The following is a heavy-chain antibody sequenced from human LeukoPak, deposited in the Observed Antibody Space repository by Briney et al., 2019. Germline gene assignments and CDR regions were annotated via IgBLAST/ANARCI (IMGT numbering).Heavy chain of an antibody. CDR2: IYSDGSST. CDR3: AGSSGGYNWFDP. J-gene: IGHJ5*02. V-gene: IGHV3-74*01. D-gene: IGHD3-16*01. CDR1: GFTISTYW. Sequence: GSLRLSCAASGFTISTYWMHWVRQAPGKGLVRVSRIYSDGSSTTYADSVKGRFTISSDNAKNTLYLQMNSLRAEDTAVYYCAGSSGGYNWFDPWGQGTLVTVSS.